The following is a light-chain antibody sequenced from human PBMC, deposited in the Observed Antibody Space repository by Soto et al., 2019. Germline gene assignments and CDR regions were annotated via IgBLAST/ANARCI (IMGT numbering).Light chain of an antibody. Sequence: DIQMTQSPSTLSASVGDRVTITCRASQSISSGLAWYQQKPGKAPKLLIYKASTLQSGVPSRFSGSGSGTEFTLAISSLQPDDSATYYCQQYNDTWTFGQGTKLEIK. V-gene: IGKV1-5*03. CDR2: KAS. CDR1: QSISSG. J-gene: IGKJ1*01. CDR3: QQYNDTWT.